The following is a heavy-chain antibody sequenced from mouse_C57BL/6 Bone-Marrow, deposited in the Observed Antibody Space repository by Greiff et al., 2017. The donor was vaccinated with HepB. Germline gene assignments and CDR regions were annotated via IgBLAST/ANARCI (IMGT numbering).Heavy chain of an antibody. Sequence: KQRPGQGLEWIGDIYPGSGSTNYNEKFKSKATLTVDTSSSTAYMQLSSLTSEDSAVYYCARRYYGSSWYFDVWGTGTTVTVSS. V-gene: IGHV1-55*01. J-gene: IGHJ1*03. CDR2: IYPGSGST. CDR3: ARRYYGSSWYFDV. D-gene: IGHD1-1*01.